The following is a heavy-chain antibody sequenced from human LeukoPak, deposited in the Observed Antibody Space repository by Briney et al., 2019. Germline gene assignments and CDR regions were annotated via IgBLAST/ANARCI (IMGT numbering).Heavy chain of an antibody. Sequence: SQTLSLTCVISGDSASSNSAAWNWIRQSPSRGLEWLGRTYYRSKWYYHYAVSMKSRITVNPDTPKNQFSLQLNSVTPEDTAVYYCARTRDLGPDYWGQGTLVTVSS. D-gene: IGHD1-26*01. V-gene: IGHV6-1*01. CDR3: ARTRDLGPDY. CDR2: TYYRSKWYY. J-gene: IGHJ4*02. CDR1: GDSASSNSAA.